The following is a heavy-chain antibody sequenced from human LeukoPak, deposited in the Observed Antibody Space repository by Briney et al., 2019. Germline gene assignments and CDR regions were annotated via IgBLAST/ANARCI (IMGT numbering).Heavy chain of an antibody. J-gene: IGHJ4*02. CDR3: ARDRRDYYDSSGYYDY. V-gene: IGHV3-21*01. D-gene: IGHD3-22*01. CDR2: ISSSSSYI. CDR1: GFTFSSYS. Sequence: GGSLRLSCAASGFTFSSYSMNWVRQAPGKGLEWVSSISSSSSYIYYADSVKGRFTISRDNAKNSLYLQMNSLRAEDTAVYYCARDRRDYYDSSGYYDYWGQGTLVTVSS.